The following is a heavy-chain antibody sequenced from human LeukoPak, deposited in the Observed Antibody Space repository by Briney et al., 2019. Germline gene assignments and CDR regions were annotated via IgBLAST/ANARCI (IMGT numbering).Heavy chain of an antibody. J-gene: IGHJ4*02. Sequence: PGGSLRLSCEASGFNLSRNGMHWVRQAPGKGLEWVAFIRYDGRNEYYADSVKGRFTISRDNSKNTLYLQMNSLRAEDTAVYYCAKGRLNSGPFDYWGQGTLVTVSS. V-gene: IGHV3-30*02. CDR1: GFNLSRNG. D-gene: IGHD2-8*01. CDR3: AKGRLNSGPFDY. CDR2: IRYDGRNE.